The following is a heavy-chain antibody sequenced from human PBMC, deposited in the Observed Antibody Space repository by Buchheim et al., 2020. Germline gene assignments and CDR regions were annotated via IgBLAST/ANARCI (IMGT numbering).Heavy chain of an antibody. D-gene: IGHD4-11*01. J-gene: IGHJ5*02. CDR3: ARDRDDDTNYGWFDP. CDR1: GFIVSTNY. CDR2: ISSAGNT. V-gene: IGHV3-66*02. Sequence: DVQLVESGGGLVQPGGSLRLSCAASGFIVSTNYMSWVRQAPGKGLEWVSLISSAGNTYYADSVQARFTISRHTSKNMLYLQINSLRPEDTAVYYCARDRDDDTNYGWFDPWGQGTL.